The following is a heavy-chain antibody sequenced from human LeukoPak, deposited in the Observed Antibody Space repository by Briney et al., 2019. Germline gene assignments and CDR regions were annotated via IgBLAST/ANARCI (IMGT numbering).Heavy chain of an antibody. CDR3: ARQGYGDFSSRPFDY. V-gene: IGHV4-39*01. J-gene: IGHJ4*02. Sequence: SETLPLTCTVSGGSISSSGYYWGWIRQPPGKGLEWIGSIYYSGSTYYNPSLKSRVSLSVDTSKKQFSLKLRSVTAADTAVYYCARQGYGDFSSRPFDYWGQGALVTVSS. CDR2: IYYSGST. D-gene: IGHD4-17*01. CDR1: GGSISSSGYY.